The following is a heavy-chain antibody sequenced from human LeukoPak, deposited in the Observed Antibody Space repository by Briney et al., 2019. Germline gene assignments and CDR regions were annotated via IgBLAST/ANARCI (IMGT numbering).Heavy chain of an antibody. CDR1: GFTFSDYY. CDR3: ARGQDSGYDSNYYFDY. Sequence: GGSLRLSCAASGFTFSDYYMSWIRQAPGKGLEWVSYISSSGSTIYYADSVKGRFTISRDNAKNSLYLQMNSLRAEDTAVYYCARGQDSGYDSNYYFDYWGQGTLVTVSS. D-gene: IGHD5-12*01. V-gene: IGHV3-11*04. CDR2: ISSSGSTI. J-gene: IGHJ4*02.